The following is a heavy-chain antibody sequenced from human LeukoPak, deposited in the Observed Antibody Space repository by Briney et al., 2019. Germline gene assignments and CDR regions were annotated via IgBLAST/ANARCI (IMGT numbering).Heavy chain of an antibody. V-gene: IGHV3-23*01. CDR3: AKDPEGFDY. J-gene: IGHJ4*02. CDR2: ISGSGGST. Sequence: PGGSLRLPCAASGFTFSSYAMSWVRQAPGKGLEWVSTISGSGGSTYYADSVKGRFTISRDNSKNTLYLQMNSLRVEDTAVYYCAKDPEGFDYWGQGTLVTVSS. CDR1: GFTFSSYA.